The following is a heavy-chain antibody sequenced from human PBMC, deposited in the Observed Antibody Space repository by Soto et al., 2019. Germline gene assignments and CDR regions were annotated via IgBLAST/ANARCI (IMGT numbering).Heavy chain of an antibody. D-gene: IGHD3-3*01. J-gene: IGHJ6*02. CDR3: ARLGYDFWSGYPSDGMDV. Sequence: GESLKISCKGSGYSFTSYWIGWVRQMPGKGLEWMGIIYPGDSDTRYSPSFQGQVTISADKSISTAYLQWSSLKASDTAMYYCARLGYDFWSGYPSDGMDVWGQGTTVTVSS. CDR2: IYPGDSDT. CDR1: GYSFTSYW. V-gene: IGHV5-51*01.